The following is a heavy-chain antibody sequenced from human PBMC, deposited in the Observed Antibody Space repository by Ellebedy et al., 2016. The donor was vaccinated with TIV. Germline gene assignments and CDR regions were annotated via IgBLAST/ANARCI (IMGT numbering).Heavy chain of an antibody. V-gene: IGHV3-11*05. D-gene: IGHD2-21*01. CDR3: ATEPPTRSVV. J-gene: IGHJ4*02. CDR2: ISSSSNYT. Sequence: GESLKISCAASGFTFSDYYMSWVRQAPGKGLEWVSYISSSSNYTDYADSVKGRFTISRDNAKNSVFLQMNSLQIADTAVYYCATEPPTRSVVWGQGTPVTVSS. CDR1: GFTFSDYY.